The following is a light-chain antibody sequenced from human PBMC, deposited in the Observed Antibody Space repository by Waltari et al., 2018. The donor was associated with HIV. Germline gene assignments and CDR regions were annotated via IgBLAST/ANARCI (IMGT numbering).Light chain of an antibody. CDR2: EVT. CDR3: CSCPRSGIRYV. Sequence: QSALTQPASVAGSPGQSITISCNGTSSNVGSDDLVSWYQQHPGEAPKLIIYEVTKRPSGVSNRFSGSKSGNTASLTISGLQAEDEADYYCCSCPRSGIRYVFGTGTKVTVL. J-gene: IGLJ1*01. CDR1: SSNVGSDDL. V-gene: IGLV2-23*02.